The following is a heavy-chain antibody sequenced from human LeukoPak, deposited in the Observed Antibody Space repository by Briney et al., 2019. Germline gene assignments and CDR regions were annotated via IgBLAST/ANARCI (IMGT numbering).Heavy chain of an antibody. Sequence: SETLPLTCTVSGNSITSGGYYWSWTRQHPGKGLEWFGYIYYSGSTSYNPSLKSRVTISGDTSKNQFSLKLNSITAADTAVYYCARGEVSGSFGPFDYWGQGTLVTVSS. CDR2: IYYSGST. D-gene: IGHD3-10*01. CDR3: ARGEVSGSFGPFDY. J-gene: IGHJ4*02. V-gene: IGHV4-31*03. CDR1: GNSITSGGYY.